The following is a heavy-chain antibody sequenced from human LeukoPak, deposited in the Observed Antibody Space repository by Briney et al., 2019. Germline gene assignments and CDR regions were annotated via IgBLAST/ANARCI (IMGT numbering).Heavy chain of an antibody. J-gene: IGHJ4*02. CDR3: AKEASKSSSLDY. CDR1: GFTFSSYG. V-gene: IGHV3-30*18. Sequence: GRSLRLSCAASGFTFSSYGMHWVRQAPGKGLEWVAVISYDGSNKYYADSVKGRFTISRDNSKNTLYLQMNSLRAEDTAVYYCAKEASKSSSLDYWGQGTLVTVSS. CDR2: ISYDGSNK. D-gene: IGHD6-13*01.